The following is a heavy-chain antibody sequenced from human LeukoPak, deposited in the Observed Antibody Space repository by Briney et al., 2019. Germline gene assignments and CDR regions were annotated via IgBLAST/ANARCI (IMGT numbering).Heavy chain of an antibody. CDR2: IYYDGST. J-gene: IGHJ4*02. V-gene: IGHV4-39*01. CDR1: GGSIGSSSYY. Sequence: SETLSLTCTVSGGSIGSSSYYWGWIRQPPGKGLEWIGSIYYDGSTYYNPSLKSRVTISVDTSKNQFSLKLTSVTATDTAVYYCARHSSIGSPLVYWGQGTLVTVSS. CDR3: ARHSSIGSPLVY. D-gene: IGHD2-8*02.